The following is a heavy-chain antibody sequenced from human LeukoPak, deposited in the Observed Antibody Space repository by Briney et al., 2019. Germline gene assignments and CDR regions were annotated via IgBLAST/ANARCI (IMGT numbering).Heavy chain of an antibody. Sequence: SETLSLTCTVSDGPIRSHYWTWIRQSPLQGLDWIGDISNSGSTKYNPSLKSRVTISIDTSKSQFSLRLTSVTAADTAVYYCGRDALVGYFSYYYIDVWGKGTTVTVSS. V-gene: IGHV4-59*11. J-gene: IGHJ6*03. D-gene: IGHD2-15*01. CDR1: DGPIRSHY. CDR2: ISNSGST. CDR3: GRDALVGYFSYYYIDV.